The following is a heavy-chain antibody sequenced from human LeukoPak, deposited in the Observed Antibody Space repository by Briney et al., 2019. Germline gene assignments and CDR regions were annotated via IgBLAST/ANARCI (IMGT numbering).Heavy chain of an antibody. CDR1: GFTFSTYA. Sequence: GGSLRLSCAASGFTFSTYAMNWVRQAPGKGLEWVSSFGTRSTSIYYAHSVTGRFIISRDNAKNSLYLQMNSLRAGDTAVYYCTTEGQQMESSGFDYWGQGTPVTVSS. D-gene: IGHD6-13*01. CDR2: FGTRSTSI. V-gene: IGHV3-21*01. CDR3: TTEGQQMESSGFDY. J-gene: IGHJ4*02.